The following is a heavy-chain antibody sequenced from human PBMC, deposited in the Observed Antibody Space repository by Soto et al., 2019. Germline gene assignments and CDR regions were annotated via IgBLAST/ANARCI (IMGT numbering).Heavy chain of an antibody. CDR1: GGSIDSGAFS. J-gene: IGHJ4*02. CDR3: ARIHWEKSSLYX. Sequence: LSFTCAVSGGSIDSGAFSLSWIRQPPGKGLEWIGYANHSGTAYSIPSLNGRLTLSVDSSQTQFSLKLTSVTAADSAFYYCARIHWEKSSLYXWGRGILVTVSX. CDR2: ANHSGTA. V-gene: IGHV4-30-2*01. D-gene: IGHD6-19*01.